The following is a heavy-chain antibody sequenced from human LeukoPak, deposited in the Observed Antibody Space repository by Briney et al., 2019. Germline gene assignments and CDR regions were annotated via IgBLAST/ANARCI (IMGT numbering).Heavy chain of an antibody. Sequence: GGSLRLSCAASGFTFGDYWMIWVRQAPGKGLEWVANIRQDGGDQYYVDSVVGRFTISRDNAKNSLYLQMNSLRAEDTAVYYCVRHPGRYNILTGYSYYFDYWGQGTLVTVSS. CDR2: IRQDGGDQ. J-gene: IGHJ4*02. D-gene: IGHD3-9*01. CDR1: GFTFGDYW. V-gene: IGHV3-7*01. CDR3: VRHPGRYNILTGYSYYFDY.